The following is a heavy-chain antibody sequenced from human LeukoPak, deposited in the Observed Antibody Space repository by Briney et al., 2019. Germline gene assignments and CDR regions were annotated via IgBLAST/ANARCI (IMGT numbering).Heavy chain of an antibody. CDR2: INPNSGGT. CDR3: ARGGVVITTDTYDI. CDR1: GYTFTGYY. Sequence: ASVKVSCKASGYTFTGYYMHWVRQAPGQGLEWMGRINPNSGGTNYPQKFQGRVTMTRDTSISTAYMEMSRLRSDDTAVYYCARGGVVITTDTYDIWGQGTMVTVSS. J-gene: IGHJ3*02. D-gene: IGHD3-3*01. V-gene: IGHV1-2*06.